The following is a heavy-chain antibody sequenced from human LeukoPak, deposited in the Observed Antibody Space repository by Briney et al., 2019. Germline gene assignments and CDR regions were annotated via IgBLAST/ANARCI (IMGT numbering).Heavy chain of an antibody. J-gene: IGHJ3*02. Sequence: SEPLSLTCTVSGGSISRGGYYWSWIRQHPGKGLEWLGYIYYSGSTYYNPSLQSRVTISVDTSKNQFSLKLSSVTAADTAVYYCAFSGTTRGAFDIWGQGTMVTVSS. CDR2: IYYSGST. CDR1: GGSISRGGYY. V-gene: IGHV4-31*03. CDR3: AFSGTTRGAFDI. D-gene: IGHD3-10*01.